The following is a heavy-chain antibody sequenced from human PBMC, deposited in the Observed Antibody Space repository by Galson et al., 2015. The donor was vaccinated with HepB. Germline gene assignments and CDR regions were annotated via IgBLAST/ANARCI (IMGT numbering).Heavy chain of an antibody. CDR1: GGSISSGGYY. CDR3: AGFATGGEQQLVGAAWFDP. V-gene: IGHV4-31*03. Sequence: TLSLTCTVSGGSISSGGYYWSWIRQHPGKGLEWIGYIYYSGSTYYNPSLKSRVTISVDTSKNQFSLKLSSVTAADTAVYYCAGFATGGEQQLVGAAWFDPWGQGTLVTVSS. D-gene: IGHD6-13*01. J-gene: IGHJ5*02. CDR2: IYYSGST.